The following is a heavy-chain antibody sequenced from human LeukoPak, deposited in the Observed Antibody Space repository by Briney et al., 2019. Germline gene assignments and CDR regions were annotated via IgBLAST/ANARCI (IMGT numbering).Heavy chain of an antibody. CDR1: GFTFSSYS. V-gene: IGHV3-21*01. J-gene: IGHJ4*02. Sequence: PGGSLRLSCAASGFTFSSYSMNWVRQAPGKGLEWVSSISSSSYIYYADSVKGRFTISRDNAKNSLYLQMNSLRAEDTAVYYCARQACSGGSCAHFDYWGQGTLVTVSS. CDR3: ARQACSGGSCAHFDY. CDR2: ISSSSYI. D-gene: IGHD2-15*01.